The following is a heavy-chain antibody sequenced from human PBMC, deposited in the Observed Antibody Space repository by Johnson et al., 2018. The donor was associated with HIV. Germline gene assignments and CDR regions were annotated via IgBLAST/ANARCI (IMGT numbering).Heavy chain of an antibody. CDR2: ISGSGGST. Sequence: VQLVESGGGLVQPGGSLRLSCAASGFTFSSYAMSWVRQAPGKGLEWVSAISGSGGSTYSADSVTGRFTISRDNSKNTLYLQMNSLRAEDTAVYYCAKHSSGYRDAFDIWGQGTMVTVSS. CDR3: AKHSSGYRDAFDI. CDR1: GFTFSSYA. D-gene: IGHD3-22*01. J-gene: IGHJ3*02. V-gene: IGHV3-23*04.